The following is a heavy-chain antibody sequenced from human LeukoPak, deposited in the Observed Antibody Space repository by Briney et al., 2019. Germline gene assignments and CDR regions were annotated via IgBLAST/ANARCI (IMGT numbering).Heavy chain of an antibody. Sequence: QPGGSPRLSCAAPGFTFSSYAMSWVRQAPGKGLEWVSAISGSGGSTYYADSVKGRFTISGDNSKNTLYLQMNSLRAEDTAVYYCAKDRWFAWFDYWGQGTLVTVSS. CDR1: GFTFSSYA. J-gene: IGHJ4*02. CDR3: AKDRWFAWFDY. D-gene: IGHD3-10*01. V-gene: IGHV3-23*01. CDR2: ISGSGGST.